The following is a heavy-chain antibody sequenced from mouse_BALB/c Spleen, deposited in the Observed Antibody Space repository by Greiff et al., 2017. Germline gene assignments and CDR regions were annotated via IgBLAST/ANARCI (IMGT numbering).Heavy chain of an antibody. V-gene: IGHV3-2*02. Sequence: EVQLVESGPGLVKPSQSLSLTCTVTGYSITSDYAWNWIRQFPGNKLEWMGYISYSGSTSYNPSLKSRISITRDTSKNQFFLQLNSVTTEDTATYYCARWGTTVVEGWYFDVWGAGTTVTVSS. CDR1: GYSITSDYA. J-gene: IGHJ1*01. D-gene: IGHD1-1*01. CDR3: ARWGTTVVEGWYFDV. CDR2: ISYSGST.